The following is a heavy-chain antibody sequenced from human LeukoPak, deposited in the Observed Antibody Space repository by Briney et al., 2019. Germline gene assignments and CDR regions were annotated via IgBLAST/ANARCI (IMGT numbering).Heavy chain of an antibody. V-gene: IGHV3-30*04. CDR3: ARDRIVATILNWFDP. D-gene: IGHD5-12*01. J-gene: IGHJ5*02. Sequence: GRSLRLSCAASGFTFSSYAMHWVRQAPGKGLEWVAVMSYDGSNKYYADSVKGRFTISRDNSKNTLYLQMNSLRAEDTAVYYCARDRIVATILNWFDPWGQGTLVTVSS. CDR2: MSYDGSNK. CDR1: GFTFSSYA.